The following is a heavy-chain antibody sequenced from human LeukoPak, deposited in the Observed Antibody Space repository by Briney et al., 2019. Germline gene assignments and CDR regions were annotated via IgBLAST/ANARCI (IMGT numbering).Heavy chain of an antibody. J-gene: IGHJ4*02. V-gene: IGHV4-4*07. Sequence: SETLSLTCTVSGGSISSYYWSWIRKPAGKGLEWIGRIYTSGSTNYNPSLKSRVTMSVDTSKNQFSLKLSSVTAADTAVYYCARGSRGYSYGYAPTFDYWGQGTLVTVSS. CDR3: ARGSRGYSYGYAPTFDY. D-gene: IGHD5-18*01. CDR1: GGSISSYY. CDR2: IYTSGST.